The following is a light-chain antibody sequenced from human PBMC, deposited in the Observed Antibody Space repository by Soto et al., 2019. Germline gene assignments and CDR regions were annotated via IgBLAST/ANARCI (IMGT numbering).Light chain of an antibody. CDR2: DVS. CDR1: SSDIGAYNY. CDR3: SSYTSSSTVV. V-gene: IGLV2-14*01. J-gene: IGLJ2*01. Sequence: QSALTQPASVSGSPGQSITISCTGTSSDIGAYNYVSWYQQHPGKAPKLMIYDVSNRPSGVSNRFSGSKSGHTASLTISGLQAKDEADYYCSSYTSSSTVVFGGGTKLTVL.